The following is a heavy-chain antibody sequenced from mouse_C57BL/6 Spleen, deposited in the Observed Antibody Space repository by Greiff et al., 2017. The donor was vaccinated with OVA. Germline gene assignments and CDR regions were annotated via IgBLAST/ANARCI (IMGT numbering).Heavy chain of an antibody. D-gene: IGHD2-3*01. V-gene: IGHV1-82*01. Sequence: QVQLQQSGPELVKPGASVKISCKASGYAFSSSWMNWVKQRPGKGLEWIGRIYPGDGDTNYNGKFKGKATLTADKSSSTAYMQLSSLTSEDSAVYVCARSRDGYSGWYFDVWGTGTTVTVSS. CDR1: GYAFSSSW. J-gene: IGHJ1*03. CDR2: IYPGDGDT. CDR3: ARSRDGYSGWYFDV.